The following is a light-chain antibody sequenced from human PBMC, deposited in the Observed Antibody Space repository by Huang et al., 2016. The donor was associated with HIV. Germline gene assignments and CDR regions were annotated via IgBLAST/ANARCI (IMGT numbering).Light chain of an antibody. CDR3: QQSFSVPRT. CDR2: TAS. Sequence: DIQMTQSPPSLSASVGDRVTFTCRANQNISKSLNWYQQKSGRAPKLLIYTASTLENGVPSRFSGSGSGSRFILNITNLQPEDFATYYCQQSFSVPRTFGRGTTLE. V-gene: IGKV1-39*01. J-gene: IGKJ1*01. CDR1: QNISKS.